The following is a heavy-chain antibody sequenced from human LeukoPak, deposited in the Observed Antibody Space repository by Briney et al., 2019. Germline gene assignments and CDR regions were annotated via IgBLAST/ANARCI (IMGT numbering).Heavy chain of an antibody. Sequence: GRSLRLSCAASGFTFSNYGMHWVRQVPGKGLEWVAAIWFDGIRKYYADSVKGRLTISRDNSKNTLYLQMNSLRAEDTAVYYCARGVGSSWPGWFDPWGQGTLVTVSS. J-gene: IGHJ5*02. CDR2: IWFDGIRK. CDR3: ARGVGSSWPGWFDP. CDR1: GFTFSNYG. D-gene: IGHD6-13*01. V-gene: IGHV3-33*01.